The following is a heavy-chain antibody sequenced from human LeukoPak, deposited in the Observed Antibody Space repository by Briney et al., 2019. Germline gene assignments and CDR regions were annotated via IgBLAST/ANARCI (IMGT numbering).Heavy chain of an antibody. V-gene: IGHV3-23*01. J-gene: IGHJ4*02. CDR3: AKDLIAATPTDYYFDY. CDR1: GFTFGSYA. Sequence: GGSLRLSCAASGFTFGSYAMSWVRQAPGKGLEWVSAISGSGGSTYYADSVKGRFTISRDNSKNTLYLQMNSLRAEDTAVYYCAKDLIAATPTDYYFDYWGQGTLVTVSS. CDR2: ISGSGGST. D-gene: IGHD6-6*01.